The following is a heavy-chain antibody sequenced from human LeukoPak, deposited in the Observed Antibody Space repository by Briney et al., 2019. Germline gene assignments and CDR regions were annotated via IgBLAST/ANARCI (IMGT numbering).Heavy chain of an antibody. CDR3: ARDRLGGNYYDSSGFAFDI. CDR2: IKQDGSEK. V-gene: IGHV3-7*01. D-gene: IGHD3-22*01. J-gene: IGHJ3*02. CDR1: GFTFSSYW. Sequence: PGGSLRLSCAASGFTFSSYWMSWVRQAPGKGLEWVANIKQDGSEKYYVDSVKGLFTISRDNAKNSLYLQMNSLRAEDTAVYYCARDRLGGNYYDSSGFAFDIWGQGTMVTVSS.